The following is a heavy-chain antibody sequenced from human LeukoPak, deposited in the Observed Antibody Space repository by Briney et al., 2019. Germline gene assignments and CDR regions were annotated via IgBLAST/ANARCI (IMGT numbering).Heavy chain of an antibody. CDR1: GGSVSSGTYY. V-gene: IGHV4-61*01. Sequence: SETLSLTCTVSGGSVSSGTYYWSWIRQHPGKGLEWIGYIYYSGSANYNPSLKSRVTISVDTSKNQFSLKLSSVTAADTAVYYCARDRGGWPPRADYWGQGTLVTVSS. J-gene: IGHJ4*02. D-gene: IGHD6-19*01. CDR3: ARDRGGWPPRADY. CDR2: IYYSGSA.